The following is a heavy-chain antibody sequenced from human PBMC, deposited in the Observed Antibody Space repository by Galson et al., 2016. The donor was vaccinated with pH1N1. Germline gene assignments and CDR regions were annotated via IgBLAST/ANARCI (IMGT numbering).Heavy chain of an antibody. V-gene: IGHV1-2*06. J-gene: IGHJ6*02. CDR2: INTYSGDQ. CDR3: ARDVAPPGHYAMDV. CDR1: GYTFTFTGYF. Sequence: SVKVSCKASGYTFTFTGYFIHWVRQAHGLGLEFEWMAQINTYSGDQNSAQNFQVTATMTTDTSIGATYIEVSSLTSDDTAMYSCARDVAPPGHYAMDVWGQGATVTVSS.